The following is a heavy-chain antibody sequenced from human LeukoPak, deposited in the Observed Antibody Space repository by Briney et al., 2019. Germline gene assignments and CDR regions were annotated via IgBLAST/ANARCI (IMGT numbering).Heavy chain of an antibody. J-gene: IGHJ4*02. Sequence: ASVKVSFKASGYTCTSYGISWVRQAPGQGLELMGWISAYNGNTNYAQKHQSSVTMTTDTSTSTAYMELRSLRSDDTAVYYCAKTLWFGELYLPYYFDYWGQGTLVTVSS. CDR1: GYTCTSYG. V-gene: IGHV1-18*01. CDR3: AKTLWFGELYLPYYFDY. CDR2: ISAYNGNT. D-gene: IGHD3-10*01.